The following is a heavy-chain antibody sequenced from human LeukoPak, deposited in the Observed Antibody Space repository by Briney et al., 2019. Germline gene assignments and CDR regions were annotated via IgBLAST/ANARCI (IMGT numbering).Heavy chain of an antibody. V-gene: IGHV1-8*01. Sequence: ASVKVSCKASGYTFSSHDIYWVRQAPGQGLEWMGWMNLNSGDTYYAQNFQGRFSITSDTSKSTTYMDLASLAPEDTAVYYCARVPVPAPRRALYFDYWGQGTLITVSS. D-gene: IGHD2-2*01. CDR1: GYTFSSHD. CDR3: ARVPVPAPRRALYFDY. CDR2: MNLNSGDT. J-gene: IGHJ4*02.